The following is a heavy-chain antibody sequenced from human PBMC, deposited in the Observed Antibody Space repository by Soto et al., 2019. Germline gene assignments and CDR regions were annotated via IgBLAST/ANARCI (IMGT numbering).Heavy chain of an antibody. D-gene: IGHD3-22*01. J-gene: IGHJ5*01. Sequence: QVQLQESGPGLVKPSQTLSLTCTVSGGSTSSGAYYWGWIRQHSGKGLEWIGYMHSSGSAYYNPSLTTRVTISVDTSMNQFSLKLSSVTAADTAMYYCARYFFDSSGYSNWFDSWGQGTLVTVSS. CDR3: ARYFFDSSGYSNWFDS. CDR2: MHSSGSA. CDR1: GGSTSSGAYY. V-gene: IGHV4-31*03.